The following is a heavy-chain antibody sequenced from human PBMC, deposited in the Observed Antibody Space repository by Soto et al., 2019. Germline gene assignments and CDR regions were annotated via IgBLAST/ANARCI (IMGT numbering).Heavy chain of an antibody. J-gene: IGHJ4*02. CDR3: TTVQLGITDY. CDR1: GSTVSGSA. V-gene: IGHV3-73*01. Sequence: EVQLVESGGGLVQPAGSLKLSCSDSGSTVSGSAMHWVRPASGKGQEWVGRIRSKANNYATAFAASVKGRFTISRDDSKNTAYLQLNSLKTEDTAVYYCTTVQLGITDYWGQGTLVTVSS. D-gene: IGHD7-27*01. CDR2: IRSKANNYAT.